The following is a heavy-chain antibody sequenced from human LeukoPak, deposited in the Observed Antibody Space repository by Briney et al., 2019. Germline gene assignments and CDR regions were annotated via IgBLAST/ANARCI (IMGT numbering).Heavy chain of an antibody. CDR2: ISGSGGST. V-gene: IGHV3-23*01. CDR1: GFTFSSYG. D-gene: IGHD3-10*01. CDR3: AREITMVRGVVY. J-gene: IGHJ4*02. Sequence: GGTLRLSCAASGFTFSSYGMSWVRQAPGKGLEWVSAISGSGGSTYYADSVKGRFTISRDNSKNTPYLQMNSLRAEDTAVYYCAREITMVRGVVYWGQGTLVTVSS.